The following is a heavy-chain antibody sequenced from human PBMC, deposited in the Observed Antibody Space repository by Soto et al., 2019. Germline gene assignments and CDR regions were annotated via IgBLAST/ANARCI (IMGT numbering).Heavy chain of an antibody. J-gene: IGHJ3*02. D-gene: IGHD5-18*01. Sequence: PGGSLRLSCAASGFTFSDYYMSWIRQAPGKGLEWVSYISSSGSTIYYADSVKGRFTISRDNAKNSLYLQMNSLRAEDTAVYYCARLRWIQLGDAFDIWGQGTMVTVSS. CDR3: ARLRWIQLGDAFDI. V-gene: IGHV3-11*01. CDR2: ISSSGSTI. CDR1: GFTFSDYY.